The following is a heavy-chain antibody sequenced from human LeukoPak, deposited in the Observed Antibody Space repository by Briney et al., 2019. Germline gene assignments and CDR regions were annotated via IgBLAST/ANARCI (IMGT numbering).Heavy chain of an antibody. CDR1: VGSLSSYY. Sequence: SETLSLTCTVSVGSLSSYYWSWIRQPAGKGLEWIGRIYTGGSTNYNPSLKSRVTMSVDTSKNQFSLKLSSVTAADTAVYYCARLSSGSYSGAFDIWGQGTMVTVSS. D-gene: IGHD1-26*01. J-gene: IGHJ3*02. CDR3: ARLSSGSYSGAFDI. V-gene: IGHV4-4*07. CDR2: IYTGGST.